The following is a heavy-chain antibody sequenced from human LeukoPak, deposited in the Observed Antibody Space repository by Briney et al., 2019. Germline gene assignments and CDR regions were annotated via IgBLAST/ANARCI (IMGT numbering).Heavy chain of an antibody. CDR2: IYYSGST. Sequence: PSETLSLTCTVSGGSISSYYWSWIRQPPGKGLEWIGYIYYSGSTNYNPSLKSRVTISVDTSKNQFSLKLSSVTAADTAVYYCARGGRYSGSYFFDYWGQGTLVTVSS. J-gene: IGHJ4*02. CDR1: GGSISSYY. V-gene: IGHV4-59*08. CDR3: ARGGRYSGSYFFDY. D-gene: IGHD1-26*01.